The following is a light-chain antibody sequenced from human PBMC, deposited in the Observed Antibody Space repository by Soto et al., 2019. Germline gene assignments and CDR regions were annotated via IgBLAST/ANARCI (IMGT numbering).Light chain of an antibody. J-gene: IGKJ5*01. Sequence: DIQMTQSPSSLSASVGDRVTITCQASQDISNYLNWYQQKPGKAPKLLIYDASNLETGVPSRFSGSGSGTDLTFTISSLQPEDTATYYCQQYGSSPITFGQGTRLEIK. CDR1: QDISNY. V-gene: IGKV1-33*01. CDR2: DAS. CDR3: QQYGSSPIT.